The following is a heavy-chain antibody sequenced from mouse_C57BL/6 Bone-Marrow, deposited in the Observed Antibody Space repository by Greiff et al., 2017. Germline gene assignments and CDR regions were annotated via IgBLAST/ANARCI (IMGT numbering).Heavy chain of an antibody. V-gene: IGHV14-4*01. D-gene: IGHD1-1*01. CDR1: GFNIKDDY. CDR2: IDPENGDT. J-gene: IGHJ2*01. Sequence: VQLQQSGAALVRPGASVKLSCTASGFNIKDDYMHWVKQRPEQGLEWIGWIDPENGDTEYASKFQGKATITADTSSNTAYLQLSSLTSEDTAVYYCTTWNLLLRYLEYWGQGTNLKVSS. CDR3: TTWNLLLRYLEY.